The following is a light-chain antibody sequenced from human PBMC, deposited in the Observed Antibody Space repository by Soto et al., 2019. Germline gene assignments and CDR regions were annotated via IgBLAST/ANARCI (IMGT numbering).Light chain of an antibody. Sequence: QSALTQPRSVSGSPGQSVTISCTGTSSDVGGYDYVSWYQQHPGKAPKLMIYDVTKRPSGVPDRFSGSRSGNTASLTISGLQAEDDDDYYCCSYAGSYTFYVFGTGTQLTVL. CDR2: DVT. CDR3: CSYAGSYTFYV. J-gene: IGLJ1*01. V-gene: IGLV2-11*01. CDR1: SSDVGGYDY.